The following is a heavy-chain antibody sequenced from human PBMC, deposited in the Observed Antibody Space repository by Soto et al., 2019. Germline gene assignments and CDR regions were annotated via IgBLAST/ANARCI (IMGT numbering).Heavy chain of an antibody. CDR3: ARGTMLRGPGYYYAMDV. V-gene: IGHV4-31*03. CDR2: IYNSGSS. Sequence: SETLSLTCTVSGDSISRNGYFWTWIRQHPGKGLEWIGYIYNSGSSYYNPSLKSRVIISVDTSKNHFSLNLTAVTAADTAVYYCARGTMLRGPGYYYAMDVWGQGTTVTSP. J-gene: IGHJ6*02. CDR1: GDSISRNGYF. D-gene: IGHD3-10*01.